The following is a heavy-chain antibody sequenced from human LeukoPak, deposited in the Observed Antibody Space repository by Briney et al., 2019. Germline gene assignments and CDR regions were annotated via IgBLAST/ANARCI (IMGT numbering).Heavy chain of an antibody. Sequence: GGSLRLSCAASGFTFSSYWTSWVRQAPGKGLEWVASIKQDGSEKYYVDSVKGRFTISRDNAKNSLYLQMNSLRAEDTAVYYCARSSSWLDAFDIWGQGTMVTVSS. D-gene: IGHD6-6*01. CDR3: ARSSSWLDAFDI. CDR2: IKQDGSEK. CDR1: GFTFSSYW. J-gene: IGHJ3*02. V-gene: IGHV3-7*01.